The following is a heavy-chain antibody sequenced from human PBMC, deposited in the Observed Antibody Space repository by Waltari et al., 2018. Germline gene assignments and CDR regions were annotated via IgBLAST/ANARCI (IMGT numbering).Heavy chain of an antibody. D-gene: IGHD3-22*01. CDR2: INPHGTST. CDR1: GFTFNPPW. Sequence: EVQLVESGGDLVQPGGSLSLSRAGSGFTFNPPWNPSVRPLPGKGLVWVSRINPHGTSTNYADSVKGRFTISRDNAKNTLYLQMNSLRAEDTAVYYCARGHYDSSGYYLSYYYGLDVWGQGTTVTVSS. J-gene: IGHJ6*02. CDR3: ARGHYDSSGYYLSYYYGLDV. V-gene: IGHV3-74*02.